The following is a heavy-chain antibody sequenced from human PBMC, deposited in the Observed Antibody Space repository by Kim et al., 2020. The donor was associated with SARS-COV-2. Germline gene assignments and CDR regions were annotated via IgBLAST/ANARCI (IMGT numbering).Heavy chain of an antibody. D-gene: IGHD1-1*01. Sequence: GESLKISCKGSGYSFSNYWINWVRQMPGKGLEWMGRIDPTDSYTNYSPSFQGHVTISADKSITTAYLQWSSLKASDTAMYYCAGLQLERPNDAFDIWGQGTMVTVSS. CDR3: AGLQLERPNDAFDI. CDR1: GYSFSNYW. CDR2: IDPTDSYT. J-gene: IGHJ3*02. V-gene: IGHV5-10-1*01.